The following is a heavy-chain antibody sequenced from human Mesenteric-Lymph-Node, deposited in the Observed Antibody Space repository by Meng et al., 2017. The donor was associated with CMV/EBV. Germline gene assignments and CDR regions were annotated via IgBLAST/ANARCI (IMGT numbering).Heavy chain of an antibody. CDR2: INPNSGVS. D-gene: IGHD2/OR15-2a*01. CDR3: ARDNVNPEGFDP. J-gene: IGHJ5*02. V-gene: IGHV1-2*06. CDR1: GYTFTDFY. Sequence: QVQLVQSRAEVGKPGASVRVSCKASGYTFTDFYIHWVRQAPGQGLEWMGRINPNSGVSNSAQNFQGRVTMTRDTSISTAYMELGRLTSDDTAVYYCARDNVNPEGFDPWGREPWSPSPQ.